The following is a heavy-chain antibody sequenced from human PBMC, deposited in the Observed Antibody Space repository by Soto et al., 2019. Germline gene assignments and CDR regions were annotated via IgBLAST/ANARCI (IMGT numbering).Heavy chain of an antibody. D-gene: IGHD3-3*01. J-gene: IGHJ4*02. CDR1: GFTFSSYG. V-gene: IGHV3-30*18. Sequence: GGSLRLSCAASGFTFSSYGMHWVRQAPGKGLEWVAVISYDGSNKYYADSVKGRFTISRDNSKNTLYLQMNGLRAEDTAVYYCAKGDTPGIFAVVIDKFGGQGTLVTVSS. CDR2: ISYDGSNK. CDR3: AKGDTPGIFAVVIDKF.